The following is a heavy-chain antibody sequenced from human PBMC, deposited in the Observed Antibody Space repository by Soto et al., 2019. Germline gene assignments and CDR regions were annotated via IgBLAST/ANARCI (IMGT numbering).Heavy chain of an antibody. J-gene: IGHJ5*02. CDR2: ISGSGGST. V-gene: IGHV3-23*01. D-gene: IGHD6-13*01. CDR1: GFTFSSYA. Sequence: EVQLLESGGGLVQPGGSLRLSCAASGFTFSSYAMSWVRQAPGKGLEWVSAISGSGGSTYYADSVKGRFTISRDNSKNTLYLQMNSLRAEDTAVYYCAKDPVIAAAGTDWFDPWGKGTLVTVSS. CDR3: AKDPVIAAAGTDWFDP.